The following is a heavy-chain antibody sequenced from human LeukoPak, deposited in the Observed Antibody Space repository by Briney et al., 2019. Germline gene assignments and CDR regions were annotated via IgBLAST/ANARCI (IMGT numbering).Heavy chain of an antibody. CDR1: GYTFTSYA. V-gene: IGHV7-4-1*02. Sequence: ASVKVSCKASGYTFTSYAMNWVRQAPGQGLEWMGWTNTNTGNPTYAQGFTGRFVFSLDTSVSTAYLQISSLKAEDTAVYYCARTYSSYFYYYYYMDVWGKGTTVTVSS. D-gene: IGHD6-19*01. CDR3: ARTYSSYFYYYYYMDV. J-gene: IGHJ6*03. CDR2: TNTNTGNP.